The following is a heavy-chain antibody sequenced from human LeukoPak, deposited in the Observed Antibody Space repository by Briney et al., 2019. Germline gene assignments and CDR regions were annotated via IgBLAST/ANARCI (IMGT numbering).Heavy chain of an antibody. CDR1: GGSISSHY. CDR2: IYYSGST. CDR3: ARELKSLRKEAGYYFDY. J-gene: IGHJ4*02. Sequence: SETLSLTCTVSGGSISSHYWSWIRQPPGKGLEWIGYIYYSGSTNYNPSLKSRVTISVDTSKNQFSLKLSSVTAADTAVYYCARELKSLRKEAGYYFDYWGQGTLVTVSS. D-gene: IGHD4-17*01. V-gene: IGHV4-59*11.